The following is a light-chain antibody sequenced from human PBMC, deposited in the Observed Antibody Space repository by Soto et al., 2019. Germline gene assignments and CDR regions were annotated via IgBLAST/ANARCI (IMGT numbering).Light chain of an antibody. J-gene: IGLJ1*01. CDR2: LNSDGSH. V-gene: IGLV4-69*02. CDR1: SGHSNYA. CDR3: QTWGTGIRV. Sequence: QSVLTQSPSASASLGASVKLTCTLSSGHSNYAIAWHQQQPEKGPRYLMKLNSDGSHYKGDAIPDRFLGSSSGAERYLTISSLQSEDEADYYCQTWGTGIRVFGTGTKITVL.